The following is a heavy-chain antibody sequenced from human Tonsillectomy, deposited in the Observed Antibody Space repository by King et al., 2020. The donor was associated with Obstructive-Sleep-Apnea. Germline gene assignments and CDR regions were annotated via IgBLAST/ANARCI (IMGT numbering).Heavy chain of an antibody. J-gene: IGHJ4*02. CDR2: IHYSGGA. Sequence: HVQLQESGPGLVKPSETLSLTCTVSGGSITRHHWSWIRQPPGKGLEWIGYIHYSGGADYSPSLKSRVSMSADTSKTHLALKLTSVTVADTAVYYCAREGGGGVDYWGQGILVTVSS. CDR1: GGSITRHH. D-gene: IGHD3-16*01. CDR3: AREGGGGVDY. V-gene: IGHV4-59*11.